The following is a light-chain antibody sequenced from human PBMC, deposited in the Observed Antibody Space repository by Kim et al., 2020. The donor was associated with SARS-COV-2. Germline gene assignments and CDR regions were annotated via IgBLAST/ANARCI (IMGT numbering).Light chain of an antibody. CDR2: STD. CDR1: TEAVNDSHY. Sequence: PGETVTLTSASKTEAVNDSHYPNWFQQKPAQPPRPLIYSTDRKHSWTPARFSGSLLGGKAALTLSAARPEDEGDYYCLLHYTGAQVFGGGTRLTVL. CDR3: LLHYTGAQV. V-gene: IGLV7-43*01. J-gene: IGLJ2*01.